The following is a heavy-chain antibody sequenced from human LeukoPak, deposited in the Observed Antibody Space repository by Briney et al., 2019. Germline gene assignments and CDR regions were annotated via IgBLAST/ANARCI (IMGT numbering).Heavy chain of an antibody. CDR1: GNTFTGYY. CDR3: ARDVSAGGTNWFDP. CDR2: INPNSGGP. D-gene: IGHD3-16*01. Sequence: ASVKVSCKASGNTFTGYYIHWVRQAPGQGLEWMGWINPNSGGPNYAQKFQGRVTMTRDTSISTAYMEMSRLRSDDTAVYYCARDVSAGGTNWFDPWGQGTLVTVSS. V-gene: IGHV1-2*02. J-gene: IGHJ5*02.